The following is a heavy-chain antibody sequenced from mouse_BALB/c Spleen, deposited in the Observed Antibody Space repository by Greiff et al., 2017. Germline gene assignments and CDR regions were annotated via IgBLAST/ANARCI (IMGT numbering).Heavy chain of an antibody. V-gene: IGHV1-82*01. CDR2: IYPGDGDT. Sequence: QVQLQQSGPELVKPGASVKISCKASGYAFSSSWMNWVKQRPGQGLEWIGRIYPGDGDTNYNGKFKGKATLTADKSSSTAYMQLSSLTSVDSAVYFCARGGDWDGFAYWGQGTLVTVSA. J-gene: IGHJ3*01. CDR3: ARGGDWDGFAY. D-gene: IGHD4-1*01. CDR1: GYAFSSSW.